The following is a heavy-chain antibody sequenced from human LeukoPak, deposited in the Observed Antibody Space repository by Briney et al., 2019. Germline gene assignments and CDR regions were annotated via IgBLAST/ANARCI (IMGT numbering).Heavy chain of an antibody. CDR1: GGSISSGSYH. Sequence: SETLSLTCTVSGGSISSGSYHWIWIRQPAGKGLEWIGHIYTSGSTNYNPSLRGRVTISVDTSKNQFSLKLNSVTAADTAVYYCARDETYSSDWQSNHYYYYMDVWGKGTTVTVSS. CDR3: ARDETYSSDWQSNHYYYYMDV. J-gene: IGHJ6*03. D-gene: IGHD6-19*01. CDR2: IYTSGST. V-gene: IGHV4-61*09.